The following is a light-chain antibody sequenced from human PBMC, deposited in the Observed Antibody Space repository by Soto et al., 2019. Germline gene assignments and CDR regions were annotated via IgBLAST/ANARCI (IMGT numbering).Light chain of an antibody. J-gene: IGKJ5*01. CDR2: AAS. Sequence: DIQMTQSPSSLSASVGDRVTITCRASQSISSYLHWYQQKPGKAPKLLIYAASSLQSGVPSRFSGSGSGTDFTLTISSLQPEDFATYYCQQSYSTPITFGPGTRLEIK. V-gene: IGKV1-39*01. CDR3: QQSYSTPIT. CDR1: QSISSY.